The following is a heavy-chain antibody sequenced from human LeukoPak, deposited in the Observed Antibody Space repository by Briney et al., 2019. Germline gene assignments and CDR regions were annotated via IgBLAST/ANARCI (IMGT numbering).Heavy chain of an antibody. CDR3: ARSLAREYYYDSSGYSN. CDR2: INPSGGST. J-gene: IGHJ4*02. Sequence: ASVKVSCKASGYTFTSYYMHWVRQAPGQGLEWMGIINPSGGSTSYAQKFQGRVTMTRDMSTSTVYMELSSLRAEDTAVYYCARSLAREYYYDSSGYSNWGQGTLVTVSS. V-gene: IGHV1-46*01. D-gene: IGHD3-22*01. CDR1: GYTFTSYY.